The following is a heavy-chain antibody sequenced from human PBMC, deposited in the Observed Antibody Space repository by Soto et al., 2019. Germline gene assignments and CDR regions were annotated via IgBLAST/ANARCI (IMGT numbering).Heavy chain of an antibody. Sequence: QVQLVESGGGVVPPGRSLRLSCAASGFTFSSYGMHWVRQAPGKGLEWVAVISYDGSNKYYADSVKGRFTISRDNSKNTLYLQMNSLRAEDTAVYYCAKDRWGSMDIVVVPAAIPAYWGQGTLVTVSS. V-gene: IGHV3-30*18. CDR2: ISYDGSNK. CDR3: AKDRWGSMDIVVVPAAIPAY. J-gene: IGHJ4*02. D-gene: IGHD2-2*02. CDR1: GFTFSSYG.